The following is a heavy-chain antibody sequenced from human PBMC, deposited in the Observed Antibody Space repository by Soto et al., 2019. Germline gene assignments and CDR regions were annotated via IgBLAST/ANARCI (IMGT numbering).Heavy chain of an antibody. CDR3: TRAVRTGNYGMDV. Sequence: QVQLVQGGTEVKMAGSSVRISCEASGGTLSNYAVSWVRQAPGLGLEWMGGIIPIFGTTTYAQKFQGRSTITADETTGRVYMDLTGLRSDDTAVFYYTRAVRTGNYGMDVWGQGTTVTVSS. CDR1: GGTLSNYA. J-gene: IGHJ6*02. CDR2: IIPIFGTT. V-gene: IGHV1-69*01.